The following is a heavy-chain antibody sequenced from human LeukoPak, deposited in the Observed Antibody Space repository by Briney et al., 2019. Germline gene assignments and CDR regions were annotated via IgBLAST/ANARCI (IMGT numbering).Heavy chain of an antibody. CDR3: ARGNLIQLWSPSFDP. J-gene: IGHJ5*02. CDR1: GFTFSSYA. D-gene: IGHD5-18*01. Sequence: PGGSLRLSCAASGFTFSSYAMHWVRQAPGKGLEWVAVISYDGSNKYYADSVKGRFTISRDNSKNTLYLQMNSLRAEDTAVYYCARGNLIQLWSPSFDPWGQGTLVTVSS. CDR2: ISYDGSNK. V-gene: IGHV3-30-3*01.